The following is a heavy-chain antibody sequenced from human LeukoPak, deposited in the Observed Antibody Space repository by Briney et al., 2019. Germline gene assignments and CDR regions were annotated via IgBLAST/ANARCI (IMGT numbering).Heavy chain of an antibody. CDR3: ARATIFGWFDP. CDR1: GFTFSSYS. D-gene: IGHD3-9*01. Sequence: PGGSLRLSCAASGFTFSSYSMNWVRQAPGKGLGWVSSISSSSSYIYYADSVKGRFTISRDNAKNPLYLQMNSLRAEDTAVYYCARATIFGWFDPWGQGTLVTVSS. V-gene: IGHV3-21*01. CDR2: ISSSSSYI. J-gene: IGHJ5*02.